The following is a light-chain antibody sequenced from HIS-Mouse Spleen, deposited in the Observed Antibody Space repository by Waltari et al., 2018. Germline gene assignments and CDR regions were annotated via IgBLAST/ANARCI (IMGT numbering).Light chain of an antibody. J-gene: IGLJ2*01. CDR1: SSEGGRHNL. V-gene: IGLV2-23*01. CDR3: CSYAGSSTVV. CDR2: EGS. Sequence: QSALTQPSSVSGSPGQSITISCTGTSSEGGRHNLFHWYQQHPGKAPKLMIYEGSQRPSGVSNRSSGSKSGNTASLTISGLQAEDEADYYCCSYAGSSTVVFGGGTKLTVL.